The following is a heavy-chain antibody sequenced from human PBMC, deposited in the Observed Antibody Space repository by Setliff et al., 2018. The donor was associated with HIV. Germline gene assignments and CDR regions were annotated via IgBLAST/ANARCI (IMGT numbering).Heavy chain of an antibody. CDR2: ISHSGNT. CDR1: GGSVTNTKSY. D-gene: IGHD3-10*01. J-gene: IGHJ4*02. CDR3: ARAGYYGRGQ. V-gene: IGHV4-39*07. Sequence: KTSETLSLTCTVSGGSVTNTKSYWGWIRQPPGKGLEWIASISHSGNTYYNPSLNSRVTISLDTSKNQFSLKLSSVTAADTAVYYCARAGYYGRGQWGQGTLVTVSS.